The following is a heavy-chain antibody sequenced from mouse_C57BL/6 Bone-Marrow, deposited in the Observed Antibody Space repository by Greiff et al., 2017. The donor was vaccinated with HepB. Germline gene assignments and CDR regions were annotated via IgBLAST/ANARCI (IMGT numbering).Heavy chain of an antibody. CDR2: IDPSDSYT. CDR1: GYTFTSYW. J-gene: IGHJ3*01. CDR3: TRDSLD. V-gene: IGHV1-50*01. D-gene: IGHD3-2*01. Sequence: QVQLQQSGAELVKPGASVKLSCTASGYTFTSYWMHWVKQRPGQGLEWIGEIDPSDSYTNYNQKFKGKATLTVDTSSSTAYMQHSSLTSEASAVYYCTRDSLDWDQGTLVTVSA.